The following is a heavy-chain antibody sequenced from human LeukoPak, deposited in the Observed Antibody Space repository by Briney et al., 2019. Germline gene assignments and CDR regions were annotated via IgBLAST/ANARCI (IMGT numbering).Heavy chain of an antibody. Sequence: GASVKVSCKASGYTFTNYDINWVRQATGQGLEWMGWMNPNSGNTGYAQKFQGRVTMTRNTSISTAYMELRSLRSEDTAVYYCARVIAAAFNNWFDPWGQGTLVTVSS. CDR2: MNPNSGNT. D-gene: IGHD6-13*01. CDR1: GYTFTNYD. J-gene: IGHJ5*02. CDR3: ARVIAAAFNNWFDP. V-gene: IGHV1-8*01.